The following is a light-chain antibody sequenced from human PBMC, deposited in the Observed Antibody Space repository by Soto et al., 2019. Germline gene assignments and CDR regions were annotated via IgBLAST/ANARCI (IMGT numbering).Light chain of an antibody. Sequence: QSVLTQPPSASGTPGQRVTTSCSGSNSNIGRNTVNWYQQLPGMAPKLLIYNNDQRPSGVPDRFSGSKSGTSASLAISGLQSEDEADYFCSTWDDSRRVFGGGTKLTVL. J-gene: IGLJ3*02. V-gene: IGLV1-44*01. CDR1: NSNIGRNT. CDR3: STWDDSRRV. CDR2: NND.